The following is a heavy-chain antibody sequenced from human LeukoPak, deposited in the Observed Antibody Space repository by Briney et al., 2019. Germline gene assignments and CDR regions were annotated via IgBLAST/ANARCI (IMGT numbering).Heavy chain of an antibody. J-gene: IGHJ4*02. Sequence: GGSLRLSCAASGFTFSSYSMNWVRQAPVKGLEWVSSISSSSSYIYYADSVKGRFTISRDNAKNSLYLQMNSLRAEDTALYYCAKDKNAYCGGDYPPDYFDYWGQGTLVTVSS. V-gene: IGHV3-21*04. CDR1: GFTFSSYS. D-gene: IGHD2-21*02. CDR2: ISSSSSYI. CDR3: AKDKNAYCGGDYPPDYFDY.